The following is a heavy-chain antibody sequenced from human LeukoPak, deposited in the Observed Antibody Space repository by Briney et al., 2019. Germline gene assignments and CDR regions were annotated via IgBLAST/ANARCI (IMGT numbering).Heavy chain of an antibody. CDR3: ARDSVWELPTAGAFDI. J-gene: IGHJ3*02. CDR1: GGSFSGYY. V-gene: IGHV4-34*01. Sequence: PSETLSLTCAVYGGSFSGYYWSWIRQPPGKGLEWMGEINHSGSTNYNPSLKSRVTISVDTSKNQFSLKLSSVTAADTAVYYCARDSVWELPTAGAFDIWGQGKMVTVSP. D-gene: IGHD1-26*01. CDR2: INHSGST.